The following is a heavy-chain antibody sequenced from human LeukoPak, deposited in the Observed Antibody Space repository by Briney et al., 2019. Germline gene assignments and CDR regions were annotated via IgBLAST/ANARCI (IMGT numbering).Heavy chain of an antibody. V-gene: IGHV3-21*01. Sequence: GVLRLSCAASGFTFSSYSMNWVRQAPGKGLEWVSSISSSSSYIYYADSVKGRFTISRDNAKNSLYLQMNSLRAEDTAVYYCARSRIKSGNWFDPWGQRTLVTVSS. D-gene: IGHD1-14*01. J-gene: IGHJ5*02. CDR1: GFTFSSYS. CDR3: ARSRIKSGNWFDP. CDR2: ISSSSSYI.